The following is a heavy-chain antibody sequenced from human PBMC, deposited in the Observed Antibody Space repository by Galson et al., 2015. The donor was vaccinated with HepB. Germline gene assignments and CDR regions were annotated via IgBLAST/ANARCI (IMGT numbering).Heavy chain of an antibody. Sequence: SVKVSCKASGYSFTSYVINWVRQAPGQGLEWMGWINTNTGNPTYAQGFTGRFVFSLDISVSTAYLQISDLKADDTAVYYCAREGDGNYDYWGQGTLVTVSS. D-gene: IGHD3-16*01. CDR1: GYSFTSYV. CDR2: INTNTGNP. V-gene: IGHV7-4-1*02. CDR3: AREGDGNYDY. J-gene: IGHJ4*02.